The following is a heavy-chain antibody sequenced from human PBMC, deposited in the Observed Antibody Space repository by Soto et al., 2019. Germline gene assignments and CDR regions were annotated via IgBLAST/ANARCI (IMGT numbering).Heavy chain of an antibody. J-gene: IGHJ6*02. CDR3: ARDLWGYCGTDCYPLDV. CDR2: MYNTGST. Sequence: SETLSLTCTVTRSSIRGYSRSWIRQSPGKGLEWIGYMYNTGSTVYNPSFKSRVTISVDTSKSQFSLRLNSVTAADTAVYYCARDLWGYCGTDCYPLDVWGQGTTVT. D-gene: IGHD2-21*02. V-gene: IGHV4-59*01. CDR1: RSSIRGYS.